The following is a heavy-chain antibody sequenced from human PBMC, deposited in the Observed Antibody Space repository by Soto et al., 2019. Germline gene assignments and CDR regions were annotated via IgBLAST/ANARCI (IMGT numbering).Heavy chain of an antibody. CDR3: ARGYCSSTSCYGPLYYCGMDV. J-gene: IGHJ6*02. V-gene: IGHV1-3*01. CDR1: GYTFTIYA. D-gene: IGHD2-2*01. CDR2: INAGNGNT. Sequence: ASVKVSCKASGYTFTIYAMHGVRQSPLQRRDGMGWINAGNGNTKYSQKFQGRVTITRDTSASTAYMELSSLRSEDTAVYYCARGYCSSTSCYGPLYYCGMDVWGQGTTVTVSS.